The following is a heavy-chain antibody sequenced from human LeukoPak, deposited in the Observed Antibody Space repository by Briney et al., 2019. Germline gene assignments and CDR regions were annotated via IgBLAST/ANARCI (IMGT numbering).Heavy chain of an antibody. J-gene: IGHJ5*02. D-gene: IGHD6-13*01. CDR2: ITSSSSYT. V-gene: IGHV3-21*01. Sequence: GGSLRLSCAAPGITFSNYNMNWVRQAPGKGLEWISAITSSSSYTFYADSVKGRFTISRDNAQNSLYLQMNSLRAEDTAVYYCAREALYSSWYYLWFDPWGQGTLVTVSS. CDR1: GITFSNYN. CDR3: AREALYSSWYYLWFDP.